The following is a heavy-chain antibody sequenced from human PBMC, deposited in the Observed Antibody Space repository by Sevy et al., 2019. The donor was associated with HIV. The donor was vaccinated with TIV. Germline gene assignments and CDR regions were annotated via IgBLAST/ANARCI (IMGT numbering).Heavy chain of an antibody. J-gene: IGHJ4*02. D-gene: IGHD6-13*01. CDR3: ARGIAAGVDY. Sequence: ASVKVSCKASGYTFTALDINWVRQATGQGLEWMGWMNPNTGQTDHSQRFQGRVTMTRDTSISTAYMELHSLRSDDTAIYYCARGIAAGVDYWGQGTQVTVSS. CDR1: GYTFTALD. CDR2: MNPNTGQT. V-gene: IGHV1-8*01.